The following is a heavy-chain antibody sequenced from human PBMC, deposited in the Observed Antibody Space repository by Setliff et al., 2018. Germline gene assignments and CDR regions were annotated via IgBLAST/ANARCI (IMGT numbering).Heavy chain of an antibody. D-gene: IGHD3-10*01. J-gene: IGHJ6*03. CDR3: ARAYYYASGNSHNYYMDV. CDR1: GDSISSGSYY. Sequence: PSETLPLTCTVSGDSISSGSYYWSWIRQPAGKGLEWIGQIHTSGSTNYSPSLKSRVTISIDTSKNQFSLKLTSVSAADTAVYYCARAYYYASGNSHNYYMDVWGKGTAVTVSS. V-gene: IGHV4-61*09. CDR2: IHTSGST.